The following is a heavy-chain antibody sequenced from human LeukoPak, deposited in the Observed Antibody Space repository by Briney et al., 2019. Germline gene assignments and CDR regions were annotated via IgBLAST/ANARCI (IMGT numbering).Heavy chain of an antibody. Sequence: GRSLRLSCAASGFTFPDYAMQWVRQPPGKGLEWVSGISSDSGSIGYADSVKGRFTISRDNAKSSLYLQMNSLRVEDTALYYCASGYSYGDCPLGSADYYYGVDVWGQGTTVTVSS. J-gene: IGHJ6*02. V-gene: IGHV3-9*01. CDR3: ASGYSYGDCPLGSADYYYGVDV. CDR1: GFTFPDYA. D-gene: IGHD5-18*01. CDR2: ISSDSGSI.